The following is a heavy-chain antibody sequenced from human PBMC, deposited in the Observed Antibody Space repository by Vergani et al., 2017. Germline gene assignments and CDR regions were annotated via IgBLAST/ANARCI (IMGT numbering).Heavy chain of an antibody. CDR2: ISGSGGST. J-gene: IGHJ4*02. CDR1: GFTFSSYA. CDR3: AKMGGNDILTGPHN. Sequence: EVQLLESGGGLVQPGGSLRLSCAASGFTFSSYAMSWVRQAPGKGLEGVSAISGSGGSTYYADSVKGRFTISRDNSKHTLYLQMNSLRAEDTAVYYCAKMGGNDILTGPHNGGQGTLVTVSS. D-gene: IGHD3-9*01. V-gene: IGHV3-23*01.